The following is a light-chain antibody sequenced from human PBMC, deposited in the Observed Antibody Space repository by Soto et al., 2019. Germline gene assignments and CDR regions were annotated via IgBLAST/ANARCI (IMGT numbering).Light chain of an antibody. CDR2: GAS. CDR3: QQYGDSLLT. CDR1: QSVTNSY. Sequence: EIVLTQAPGTLPLSPGERATLSCRASQSVTNSYLAWYQRKPGQAPKLLIYGASSRATGIPDRFSGSGSGTDFSLNISRLEPEDFAVYYCQQYGDSLLTFGGGTRVEMK. J-gene: IGKJ4*01. V-gene: IGKV3-20*01.